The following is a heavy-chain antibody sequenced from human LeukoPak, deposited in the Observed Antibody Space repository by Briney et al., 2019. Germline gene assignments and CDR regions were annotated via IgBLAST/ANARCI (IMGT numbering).Heavy chain of an antibody. CDR3: ARGLRGYCSGGSCYRLYYYYYMDV. D-gene: IGHD2-15*01. CDR2: INHSGST. J-gene: IGHJ6*03. V-gene: IGHV4-34*01. CDR1: GGSFSGYY. Sequence: SETLSLTCAVYGGSFSGYYWSWIRQLPGKGLEWIGEINHSGSTNYNPSLKSRVTISVDTSKNQFSLKLSSVTAADTAVYYCARGLRGYCSGGSCYRLYYYYYMDVWGKGTTVTVSS.